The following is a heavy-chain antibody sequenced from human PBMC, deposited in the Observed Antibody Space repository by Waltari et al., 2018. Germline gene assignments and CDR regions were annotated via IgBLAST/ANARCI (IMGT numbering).Heavy chain of an antibody. J-gene: IGHJ4*02. V-gene: IGHV4-59*08. Sequence: QVQLQESGPGLVKPSETLSLTCTVSGGSISSYYWSWIRQPPGKGLEWIGYIYYSGNTNYNPSLRSRVTISVDTSKKQLSLKVTSVTAADTAVYYCARHPGGSAFDYWGQGTLVTVSS. CDR2: IYYSGNT. CDR3: ARHPGGSAFDY. CDR1: GGSISSYY. D-gene: IGHD3-16*01.